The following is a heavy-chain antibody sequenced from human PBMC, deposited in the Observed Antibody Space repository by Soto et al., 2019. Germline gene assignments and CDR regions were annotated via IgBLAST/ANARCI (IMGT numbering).Heavy chain of an antibody. V-gene: IGHV3-23*01. D-gene: IGHD5-12*01. CDR3: AKRIMATIGHFDS. CDR2: ISGIGHST. Sequence: PGGSLRLSCAPSGFIFSSYAMSWVRQAPGKGLEWASSISGIGHSTYYADSVKGRFTISRDNSKNTLYLQMNSLRAEDTAVYYCAKRIMATIGHFDSWGQGTLVTVSS. CDR1: GFIFSSYA. J-gene: IGHJ4*02.